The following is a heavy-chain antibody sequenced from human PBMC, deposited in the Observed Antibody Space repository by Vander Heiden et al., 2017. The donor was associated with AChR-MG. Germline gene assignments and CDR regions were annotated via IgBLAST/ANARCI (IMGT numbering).Heavy chain of an antibody. CDR3: AREVFNGYNWFDP. J-gene: IGHJ5*02. V-gene: IGHV4-34*01. CDR1: GGSFSGYC. CDR2: INHSGST. Sequence: QVQLQQWGAGLLKPSETLSLTCAVYGGSFSGYCWSWIRQPPGKGLEWIGEINHSGSTNYNPALKSRVTISVDTSKNQFSLKLSSVTAADTAVYYCAREVFNGYNWFDPWGQGTLVTVSS.